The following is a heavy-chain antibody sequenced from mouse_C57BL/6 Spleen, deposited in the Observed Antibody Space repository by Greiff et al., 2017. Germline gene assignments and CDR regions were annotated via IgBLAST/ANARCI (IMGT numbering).Heavy chain of an antibody. J-gene: IGHJ2*01. CDR2: INPNNGGT. CDR3: ARGDVGY. V-gene: IGHV1-26*01. CDR1: GYTFTDYY. Sequence: EVQLQQSGPELVKPGASVKISCKASGYTFTDYYMNWVKQSHGKSLEWIGDINPNNGGTSYNQKFKGKATLTVDKSSSTAYMELRSLTSEDSAVYYCARGDVGYWRQGTTLTVSS.